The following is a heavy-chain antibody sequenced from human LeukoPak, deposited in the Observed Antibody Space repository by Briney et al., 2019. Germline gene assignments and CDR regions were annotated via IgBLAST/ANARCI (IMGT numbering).Heavy chain of an antibody. CDR2: INPSGGST. CDR3: ASCGTSYYDFWSGYCPGFDY. J-gene: IGHJ4*02. CDR1: GYTFTSYY. D-gene: IGHD3-3*01. Sequence: GASVKVSCKASGYTFTSYYMHWVRQAPGQGLEWMGIINPSGGSTSYAQKFQGRVTMTRDMSTSTVYMELSSLRSEDTAVYYCASCGTSYYDFWSGYCPGFDYWGQGTLVTVSS. V-gene: IGHV1-46*01.